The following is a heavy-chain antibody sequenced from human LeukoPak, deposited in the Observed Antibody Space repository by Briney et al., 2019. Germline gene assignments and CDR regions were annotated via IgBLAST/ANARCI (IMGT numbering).Heavy chain of an antibody. CDR3: AKENRNYVFYDY. Sequence: GGSLRLSCAASGFTFSDYYMSWIRQAPGKGLEWVSAIIGSGGGTFYADSVKGRFTISRDNSKNTLYLQMNSLRAEDTAVYYCAKENRNYVFYDYWGQGTLVTVSS. D-gene: IGHD1-7*01. V-gene: IGHV3-23*01. J-gene: IGHJ4*02. CDR2: IIGSGGGT. CDR1: GFTFSDYY.